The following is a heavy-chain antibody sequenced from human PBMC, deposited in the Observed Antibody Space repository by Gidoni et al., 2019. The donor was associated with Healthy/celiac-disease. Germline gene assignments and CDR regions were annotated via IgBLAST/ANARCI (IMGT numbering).Heavy chain of an antibody. V-gene: IGHV3-11*06. Sequence: QVQLVEFGGGLVKPGGSLRLSCAASGFTFSDYYMSWIRQAPGKGLEWVSYISSSSSYTNYADSVKGRFTISRDNAKNSLYLQMNSLRAEDTAVYYCARVGLPKGYSSGWYLFDYWGQGTLVTVSS. J-gene: IGHJ4*02. D-gene: IGHD6-19*01. CDR2: ISSSSSYT. CDR3: ARVGLPKGYSSGWYLFDY. CDR1: GFTFSDYY.